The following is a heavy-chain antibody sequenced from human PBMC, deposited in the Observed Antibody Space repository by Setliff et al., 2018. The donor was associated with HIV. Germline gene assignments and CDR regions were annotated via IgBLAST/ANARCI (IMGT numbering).Heavy chain of an antibody. J-gene: IGHJ3*02. CDR2: IFSSGST. CDR1: GGSISSGTYY. Sequence: SETLSLTCTVSGGSISSGTYYWSWIRQPAGKALEWIGRIFSSGSTSYNSSLKSRVTMSVDTSKNQFSLKLNSVTAADTAMYFCAGEVTGTSKHAFDTWGQGTLVTVSS. V-gene: IGHV4-61*02. D-gene: IGHD1-7*01. CDR3: AGEVTGTSKHAFDT.